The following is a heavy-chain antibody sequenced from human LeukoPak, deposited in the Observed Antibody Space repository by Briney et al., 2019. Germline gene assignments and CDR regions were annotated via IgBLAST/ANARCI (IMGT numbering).Heavy chain of an antibody. CDR1: GGSISSSSYY. Sequence: SETLSLTCTVSGGSISSSSYYWAWIRQPPGKGLEWIGSIFYSGTTFYNPSLKSRVTIFVDTSKNQFSLKLNSVTAADTAVYYRARRDIVTTINTWGQGTLVTVSS. D-gene: IGHD5-12*01. CDR3: ARRDIVTTINT. J-gene: IGHJ4*02. V-gene: IGHV4-39*01. CDR2: IFYSGTT.